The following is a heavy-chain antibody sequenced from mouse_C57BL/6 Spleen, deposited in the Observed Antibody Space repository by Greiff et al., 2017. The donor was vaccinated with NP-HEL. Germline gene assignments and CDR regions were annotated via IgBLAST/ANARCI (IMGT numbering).Heavy chain of an antibody. V-gene: IGHV1-18*01. CDR2: INPNNGGT. J-gene: IGHJ4*01. CDR1: GYTFTDYN. Sequence: EVQRVESGPELVKPGASVKIPCKASGYTFTDYNMDWVKQSHGKSLEWIGDINPNNGGTIYNQKFKGKATLTVDKSSSTAYMELRSLTSEDTAVYDCARRGSYYYAMDYWGQGTSVTVSS. CDR3: ARRGSYYYAMDY.